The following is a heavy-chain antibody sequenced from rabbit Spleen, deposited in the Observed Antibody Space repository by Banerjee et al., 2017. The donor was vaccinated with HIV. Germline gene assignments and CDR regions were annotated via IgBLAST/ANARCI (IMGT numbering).Heavy chain of an antibody. CDR1: GVSFSGSSY. Sequence: LEESGGDLVKPGASLTLTCIASGVSFSGSSYMCWVRQAPGKGLEWIACIDTGSSGFTYFATWAKGRFTCSKSSSTTVTLQMTRLTAADTATYFCARDTSSSFSSYGMDLGGPGTLVTVS. CDR2: IDTGSSGFT. D-gene: IGHD1-1*01. J-gene: IGHJ6*01. V-gene: IGHV1S40*01. CDR3: ARDTSSSFSSYGMDL.